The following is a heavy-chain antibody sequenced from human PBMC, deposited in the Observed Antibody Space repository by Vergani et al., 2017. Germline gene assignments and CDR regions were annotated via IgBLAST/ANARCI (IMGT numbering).Heavy chain of an antibody. CDR2: ISWDGGST. D-gene: IGHD4-17*01. V-gene: IGHV3-43*01. J-gene: IGHJ4*02. Sequence: EVQLVESGGVVVQPGGSLRLSCAASGFTFDDYNMHWVRQDPGKGLEWVSLISWDGGSTYYADSVKGRFTISRDNSKNSLYLQMNSLRTEDTALYYCAKDMSPLTTGGVGYWGQGTLVTVSS. CDR1: GFTFDDYN. CDR3: AKDMSPLTTGGVGY.